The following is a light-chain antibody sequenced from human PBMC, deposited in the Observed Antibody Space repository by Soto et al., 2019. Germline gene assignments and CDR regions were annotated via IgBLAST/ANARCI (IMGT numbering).Light chain of an antibody. J-gene: IGLJ1*01. V-gene: IGLV2-8*01. CDR1: SSDVGGYNY. CDR3: TSYAGSTLYV. CDR2: EVS. Sequence: QSVLTQPPSASGSPGQSATISCTGTSSDVGGYNYVSWYQQHPGKAPKLMIYEVSKRPSGVPDRFSGSKSGNTASLTVSGLQAEDEADSYCTSYAGSTLYVFGTGTKVTVL.